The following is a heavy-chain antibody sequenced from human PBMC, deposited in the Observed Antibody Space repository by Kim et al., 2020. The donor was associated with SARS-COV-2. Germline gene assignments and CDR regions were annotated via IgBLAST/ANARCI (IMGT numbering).Heavy chain of an antibody. CDR2: INPGAGST. D-gene: IGHD3-3*01. J-gene: IGHJ1*01. Sequence: ASVKVSCKASGYTFIDYSIHWVRQAPGQGLEWMGEINPGAGSTTYAQTFQGRVTATTDTSASTVYMELTSLRSDDTAIYYCARDYHTYEWTPPGAFWGPG. CDR1: GYTFIDYS. V-gene: IGHV1-46*01. CDR3: ARDYHTYEWTPPGAF.